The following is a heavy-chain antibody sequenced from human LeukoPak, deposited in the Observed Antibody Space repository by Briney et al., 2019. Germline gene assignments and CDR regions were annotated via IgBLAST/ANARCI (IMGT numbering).Heavy chain of an antibody. CDR1: GFTLSSYW. CDR3: ARDGYSGYDPFDY. Sequence: GSLRLSCAASGFTLSSYWMHWVRQAPGKGLVGVSRINDDGRSTSYADSVKGRFTISRDNAKNTLYLQMNSLRAEDTAVYYCARDGYSGYDPFDYWGQGTLVTVSS. J-gene: IGHJ4*02. D-gene: IGHD5-12*01. CDR2: INDDGRST. V-gene: IGHV3-74*01.